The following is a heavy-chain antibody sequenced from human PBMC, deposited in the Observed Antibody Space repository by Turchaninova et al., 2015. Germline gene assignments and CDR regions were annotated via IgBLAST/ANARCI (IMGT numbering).Heavy chain of an antibody. J-gene: IGHJ4*02. CDR1: GFIFSNYA. CDR2: ISGGGGRT. D-gene: IGHD3-3*01. V-gene: IGHV3-23*04. Sequence: EVHLVASGGGLVQLGWSVRPSWAASGFIFSNYAITWVRQAPGKGREWVSAISGGGGRTYYADSVKGRFTISREKSKNTLYLQMNSLRTDDTAEYFCARGDSFYDFRVECWGQGILVTVSS. CDR3: ARGDSFYDFRVEC.